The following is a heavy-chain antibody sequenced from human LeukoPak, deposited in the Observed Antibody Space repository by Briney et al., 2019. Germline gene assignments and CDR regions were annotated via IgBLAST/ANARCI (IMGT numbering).Heavy chain of an antibody. Sequence: GGSLRLSCAASGFTFIDYDMHWVRQVIGKGLEWVSAIGIRGDTHYSGSVKGRFTISRENAESSLYLQMNSLRAEDTAVYYCARDQLGDGDYLFDSWGQGILVTVSS. CDR2: IGIRGDT. CDR1: GFTFIDYD. V-gene: IGHV3-13*01. D-gene: IGHD4-17*01. CDR3: ARDQLGDGDYLFDS. J-gene: IGHJ4*02.